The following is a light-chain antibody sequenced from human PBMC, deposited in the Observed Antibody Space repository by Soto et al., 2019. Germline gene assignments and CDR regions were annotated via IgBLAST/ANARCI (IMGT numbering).Light chain of an antibody. V-gene: IGKV3-11*01. Sequence: EIVLTQSPATLSLSPGERATLSCRASQSVSSYLAWYQQKPGQAPRLLIYEASNRATGIPARFSGSGSGTDFTLRISGLEPEDFAVYYCQQRSNWPRYTFGQGTKLEIK. J-gene: IGKJ2*01. CDR2: EAS. CDR1: QSVSSY. CDR3: QQRSNWPRYT.